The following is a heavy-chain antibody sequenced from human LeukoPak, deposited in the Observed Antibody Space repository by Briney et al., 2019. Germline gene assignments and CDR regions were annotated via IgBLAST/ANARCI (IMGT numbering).Heavy chain of an antibody. CDR3: ARAYSGYFDN. J-gene: IGHJ4*02. Sequence: GGSLRLSCAASGFSFNTYWMSWIRQAPGKGLELVANIKQDGSEKYYVDSLKGRFTISRDNAKNSLYLQLNSLRAEDTAVYYCARAYSGYFDNWGQGTLVTVSS. V-gene: IGHV3-7*01. CDR1: GFSFNTYW. D-gene: IGHD2-21*01. CDR2: IKQDGSEK.